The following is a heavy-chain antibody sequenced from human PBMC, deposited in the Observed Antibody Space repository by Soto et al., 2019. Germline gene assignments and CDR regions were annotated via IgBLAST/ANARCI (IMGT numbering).Heavy chain of an antibody. CDR1: GGTFSRYT. Sequence: QVQLVQSGAEVKKPGSSVKVSCKASGGTFSRYTFTWVRQAPGQGLEWMGRIIPIVDIPNYAQNFRRRVTITADKGTSTAYMELSSLTSDDTAVYYCASHFTGVLVLGTSPPGGDNYGWDVWGQGTTVSVS. CDR3: ASHFTGVLVLGTSPPGGDNYGWDV. CDR2: IIPIVDIP. D-gene: IGHD2-15*01. V-gene: IGHV1-69*02. J-gene: IGHJ6*02.